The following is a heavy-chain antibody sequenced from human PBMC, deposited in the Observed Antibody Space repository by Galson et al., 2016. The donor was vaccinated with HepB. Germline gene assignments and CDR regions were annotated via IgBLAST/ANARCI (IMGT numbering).Heavy chain of an antibody. CDR1: GGSISSSTYY. CDR2: IYESGST. Sequence: SETLSLTCTVSGGSISSSTYYWGWIRQPPGKGLEWIGIIYESGSTYYNPSLKSRVTISVDTSKNQFSLKLSSVTAADTAVYYCATLLGSNWFDPWGQGTLVIVSS. CDR3: ATLLGSNWFDP. D-gene: IGHD1-26*01. J-gene: IGHJ5*02. V-gene: IGHV4-39*01.